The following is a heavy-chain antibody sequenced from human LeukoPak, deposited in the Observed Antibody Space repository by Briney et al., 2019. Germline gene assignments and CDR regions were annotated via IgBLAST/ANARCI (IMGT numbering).Heavy chain of an antibody. V-gene: IGHV4-61*02. J-gene: IGHJ5*02. CDR3: ARERGAPAFFGHIAAFWFDP. CDR1: GGSISSGSYY. Sequence: PSETLSLTCTVSGGSISSGSYYWSWIRQPAGTGLEWIGRIYTSGSTNYNPSLKSRVTISVDTSKNQFSLKLSSVTAADTAVYYCARERGAPAFFGHIAAFWFDPWGQGTLVTVSS. D-gene: IGHD6-13*01. CDR2: IYTSGST.